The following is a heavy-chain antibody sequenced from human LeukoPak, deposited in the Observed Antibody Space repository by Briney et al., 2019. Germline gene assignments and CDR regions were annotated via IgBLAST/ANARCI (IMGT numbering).Heavy chain of an antibody. V-gene: IGHV4-39*01. D-gene: IGHD3-22*01. CDR1: GGSISSSSYY. CDR3: ARQGFYYESSGGRYDY. Sequence: SETLSLTCTVSGGSISSSSYYWGWIRQPPGKGLEWIGSIYYGGSTYYNPSLKSRVTISVDTSKNQFSLKLSSVTAADTAVYYCARQGFYYESSGGRYDYWGLGTLVTVSS. J-gene: IGHJ4*02. CDR2: IYYGGST.